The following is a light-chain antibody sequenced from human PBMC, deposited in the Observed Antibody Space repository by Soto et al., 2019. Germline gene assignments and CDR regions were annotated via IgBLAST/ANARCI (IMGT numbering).Light chain of an antibody. J-gene: IGKJ1*01. V-gene: IGKV1-6*01. CDR1: QGIRSD. CDR2: GAS. CDR3: LQDYSYPRT. Sequence: AIQMTQFPPSLSASVGDTVNITCRASQGIRSDLGWYQQKPGKAPKLLIYGASRLQNGVPSRFSGSGSGTDFTLIISRLQPEDSATYYCLQDYSYPRTFGQGTKVEIK.